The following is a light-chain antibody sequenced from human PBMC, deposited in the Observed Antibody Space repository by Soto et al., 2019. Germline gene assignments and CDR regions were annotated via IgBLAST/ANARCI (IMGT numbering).Light chain of an antibody. J-gene: IGKJ2*01. CDR2: GAS. CDR1: QSVNSRY. Sequence: EIVLTQSPGTLSLSPGERATLSCRASQSVNSRYLAWYQQKPGQAPKVLIYGASNRATGIPDRFSGSGSGTDFTLTISRREPEDVGVYYCQQYDSPPLYTFGQGTKLEIK. V-gene: IGKV3-20*01. CDR3: QQYDSPPLYT.